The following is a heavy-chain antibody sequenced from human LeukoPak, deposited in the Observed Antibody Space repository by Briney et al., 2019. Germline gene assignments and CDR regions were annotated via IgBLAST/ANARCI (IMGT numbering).Heavy chain of an antibody. V-gene: IGHV3-66*01. CDR1: GFTVTSNY. Sequence: GGSLRLSCAASGFTVTSNYMIWVRQAPGKGLEWVSVIYSGGGTYYADSVRGRFTTSRDISENTVYLQMDSLRAEDTAVYYCATALARAFAIWGQGTMVTVSS. CDR3: ATALARAFAI. CDR2: IYSGGGT. D-gene: IGHD6-13*01. J-gene: IGHJ3*02.